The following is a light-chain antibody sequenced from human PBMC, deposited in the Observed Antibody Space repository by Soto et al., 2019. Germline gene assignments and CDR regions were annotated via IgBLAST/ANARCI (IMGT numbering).Light chain of an antibody. CDR1: SSDVGGYNY. Sequence: QSALTQPASVSGSPGQSITISCTGTSSDVGGYNYVSWYQQHPGKAPKLMIYDVNTRPSGVSNRFSGSKSGNTASLTISALQAEDEADYYCSSYTSSISFGGGTKLTVL. J-gene: IGLJ2*01. V-gene: IGLV2-14*01. CDR3: SSYTSSIS. CDR2: DVN.